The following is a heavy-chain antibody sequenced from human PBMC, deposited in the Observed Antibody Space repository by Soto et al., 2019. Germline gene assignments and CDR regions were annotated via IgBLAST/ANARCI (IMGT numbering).Heavy chain of an antibody. CDR3: VGGSPFEY. D-gene: IGHD1-26*01. Sequence: LRLSCAGSGFTFTSAWMNWVRQAPGKGLEWVGRVKSKNDGGAIDYGTPVKGRFIISRDDSKNTAYLQMNSLKIEDTGVYYCVGGSPFEYWGQGTLVTVSS. V-gene: IGHV3-15*05. CDR1: GFTFTSAW. CDR2: VKSKNDGGAI. J-gene: IGHJ4*02.